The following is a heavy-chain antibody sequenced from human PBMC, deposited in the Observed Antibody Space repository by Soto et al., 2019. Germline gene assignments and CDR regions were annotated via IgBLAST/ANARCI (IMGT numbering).Heavy chain of an antibody. CDR2: ISAYNGNT. J-gene: IGHJ6*02. Sequence: GASVKVSCKASGYTFTSYGIIWVRQAPGQGLEWMGWISAYNGNTNYAQKLQGRVTMTTDTSTSTAYMELRSLRSDDTAVYYCARDPLRFLEPKAPNYYYYGMDVWGQGTTVTVSS. CDR1: GYTFTSYG. V-gene: IGHV1-18*01. D-gene: IGHD3-3*01. CDR3: ARDPLRFLEPKAPNYYYYGMDV.